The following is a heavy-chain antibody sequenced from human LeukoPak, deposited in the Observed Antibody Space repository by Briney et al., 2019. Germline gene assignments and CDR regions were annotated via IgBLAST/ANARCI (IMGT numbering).Heavy chain of an antibody. J-gene: IGHJ4*02. V-gene: IGHV1-8*01. CDR3: ARSSGYDEDFDY. D-gene: IGHD5-12*01. CDR2: VNPNSGDT. Sequence: ASVKVSCKASGYTFSSNDINWVRQASGQGLEWMGWVNPNSGDTGYAQKFQGRVTMTRNTSISTAYTELSSLRSEDTAVYYCARSSGYDEDFDYWGQGTLVTVSS. CDR1: GYTFSSND.